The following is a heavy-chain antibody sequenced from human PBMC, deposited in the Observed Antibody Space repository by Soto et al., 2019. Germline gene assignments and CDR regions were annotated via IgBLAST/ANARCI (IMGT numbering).Heavy chain of an antibody. CDR1: GFTFSSYS. J-gene: IGHJ5*02. D-gene: IGHD2-2*01. V-gene: IGHV3-48*02. Sequence: GGSLRLSCAASGFTFSSYSMNWVRQAPGKGLEWVSYISSSSSTIYYADSVKGRFTISRDNAKNSLYLQMNSLRDEDTAVYYCARANQDHAMAPGWLDTWGQGTLVTVSS. CDR2: ISSSSSTI. CDR3: ARANQDHAMAPGWLDT.